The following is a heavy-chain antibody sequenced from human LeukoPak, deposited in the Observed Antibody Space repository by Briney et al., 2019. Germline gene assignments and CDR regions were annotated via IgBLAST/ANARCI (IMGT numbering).Heavy chain of an antibody. V-gene: IGHV1-69*13. CDR3: ARDAPSQYSSSWLGYYYGMDV. CDR2: IIPIFGTA. D-gene: IGHD6-13*01. CDR1: GGTFSSYA. Sequence: SVKVSCKASGGTFSSYAISWVRQAPGQGLEWMGGIIPIFGTANYAQKFQGRVTITADESTSTAYMELSSLRSEDTAVYYCARDAPSQYSSSWLGYYYGMDVWGQGTTVTVSS. J-gene: IGHJ6*02.